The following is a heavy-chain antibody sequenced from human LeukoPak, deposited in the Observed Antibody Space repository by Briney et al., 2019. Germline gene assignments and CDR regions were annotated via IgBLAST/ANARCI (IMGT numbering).Heavy chain of an antibody. CDR3: AKRDDSGGNLVDL. V-gene: IGHV4-39*02. D-gene: IGHD3-22*01. CDR1: GGSIRSGSHY. CDR2: IYYSGST. Sequence: SETLSLTCTVSGGSIRSGSHYWAWIRQPPGKRLEWIGSIYYSGSTYYNPSLENRVTISIDTSKNHFSLKLSSLSAADTSVYYCAKRDDSGGNLVDLWGQGTLVTVS. J-gene: IGHJ4*02.